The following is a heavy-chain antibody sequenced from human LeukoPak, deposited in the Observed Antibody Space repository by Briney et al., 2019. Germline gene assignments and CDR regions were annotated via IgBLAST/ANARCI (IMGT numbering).Heavy chain of an antibody. CDR1: GGSISSGDYY. D-gene: IGHD6-13*01. CDR2: IYYSGST. Sequence: TSQTLSLTCTVSGGSISSGDYYWSWIRQPPGKGLGWIGYIYYSGSTYYNPSLKSRVTISVDTSKNQFSLKLSSVTAADTAVYYCARVRIAAANPPFDYWGQGTLVTVSS. J-gene: IGHJ4*02. CDR3: ARVRIAAANPPFDY. V-gene: IGHV4-30-4*08.